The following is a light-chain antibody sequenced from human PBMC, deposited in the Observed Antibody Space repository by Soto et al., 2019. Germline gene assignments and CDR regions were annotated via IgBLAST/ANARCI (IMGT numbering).Light chain of an antibody. V-gene: IGLV1-47*01. CDR2: RNN. CDR3: AAWDDSLSGPV. J-gene: IGLJ1*01. Sequence: QSVLTQPPSASGTPGQGVTISCSGSRSNIGINYVYWYQQLPGTAPKLLIHRNNQRPSGVPDRFSGSKSGTSASLAIGGLQSEDDADYYCAAWDDSLSGPVFGTGTKLTVL. CDR1: RSNIGINY.